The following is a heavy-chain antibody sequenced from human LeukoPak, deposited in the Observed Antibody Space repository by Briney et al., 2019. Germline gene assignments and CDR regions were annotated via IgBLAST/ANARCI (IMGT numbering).Heavy chain of an antibody. V-gene: IGHV4-34*01. D-gene: IGHD6-19*01. Sequence: SETLSLTRGVSGESFSSHYWTWIRQPPGKGLEWIGEINPRGSTNYNPSLESRVTVSADTSRNQLSLSLTSVTAADSAVYFCARGLRQGSAWSWGPKEKSYQYMDVWGTGTTVIVSS. CDR2: INPRGST. CDR3: ARGLRQGSAWSWGPKEKSYQYMDV. J-gene: IGHJ6*04. CDR1: GESFSSHY.